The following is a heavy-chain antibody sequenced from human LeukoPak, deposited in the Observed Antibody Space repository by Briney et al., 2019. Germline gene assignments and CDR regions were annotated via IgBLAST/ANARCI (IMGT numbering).Heavy chain of an antibody. CDR3: AKTGYYDSSGYYYVVY. Sequence: PGGSLRLSCAASGFTFSSYAMSWVRQAPGKGLEWVSAISGSGGSTYYADSVKGRFTISRDNSKNTLYLQMNSLRAEDTAVYYCAKTGYYDSSGYYYVVYWGQGTLVTVSS. D-gene: IGHD3-22*01. J-gene: IGHJ4*02. V-gene: IGHV3-23*01. CDR2: ISGSGGST. CDR1: GFTFSSYA.